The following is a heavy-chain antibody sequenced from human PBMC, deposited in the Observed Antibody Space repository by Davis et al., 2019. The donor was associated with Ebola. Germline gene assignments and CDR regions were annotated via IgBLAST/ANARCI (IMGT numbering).Heavy chain of an antibody. Sequence: PGGSLRLSCAASGFTFSSYGMHWVRQAPGKGLEWVANIKQNGSTKYYVDSVKGRFTISRDNVKNSLYLQMNSLRDEDTDVYYCAREEGYCSGGTCYTKFDYWGQGTLVTVSS. V-gene: IGHV3-7*01. CDR3: AREEGYCSGGTCYTKFDY. CDR2: IKQNGSTK. CDR1: GFTFSSYG. J-gene: IGHJ4*02. D-gene: IGHD2-15*01.